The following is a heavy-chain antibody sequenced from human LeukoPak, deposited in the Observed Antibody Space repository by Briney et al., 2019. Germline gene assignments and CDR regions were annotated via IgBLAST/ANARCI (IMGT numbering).Heavy chain of an antibody. CDR3: ASMTTVTNY. Sequence: GGSLRLSCAATGLSVSSNFMSWVRQAPGKGLEWVSVIYGGGSTYYADSVKGRFTISRDNSKNTLYLQMNSLRAEDTAVYYCASMTTVTNYWGQGTLVTVSS. V-gene: IGHV3-53*01. D-gene: IGHD4-17*01. CDR2: IYGGGST. J-gene: IGHJ4*02. CDR1: GLSVSSNF.